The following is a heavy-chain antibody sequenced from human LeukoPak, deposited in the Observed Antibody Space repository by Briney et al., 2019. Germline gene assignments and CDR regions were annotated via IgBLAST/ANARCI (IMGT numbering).Heavy chain of an antibody. J-gene: IGHJ5*02. CDR3: ARGAIAGRGDNWFWFDP. D-gene: IGHD1-1*01. V-gene: IGHV3-11*04. CDR1: GFTFSDYY. Sequence: GGSLRLSCAASGFTFSDYYMSWIRQAPGKGLEWVSYISSRSSTIYYADSVKGRFTISRDNAKNSLYLQMNSLRDEDTAVYYCARGAIAGRGDNWFWFDPWGQGTLVTVSS. CDR2: ISSRSSTI.